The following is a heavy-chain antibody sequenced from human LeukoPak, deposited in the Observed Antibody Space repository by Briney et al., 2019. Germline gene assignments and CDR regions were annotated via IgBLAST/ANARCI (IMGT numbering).Heavy chain of an antibody. CDR3: AKESSYGDYGGRLQFDY. CDR2: ISHDGSIN. V-gene: IGHV3-30-3*01. J-gene: IGHJ4*02. D-gene: IGHD4-17*01. CDR1: GFTFSSYA. Sequence: PGRSLRLSCAASGFTFSSYAMHWVRQAPGKGLEWVAAISHDGSINYFSDSVKGRFTISRDNSKNTLYLQVNSLRAEDTAVYYCAKESSYGDYGGRLQFDYWGQGTLVTVSS.